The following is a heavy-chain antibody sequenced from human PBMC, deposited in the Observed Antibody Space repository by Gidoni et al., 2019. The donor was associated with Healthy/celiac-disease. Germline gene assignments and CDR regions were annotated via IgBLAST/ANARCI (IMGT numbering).Heavy chain of an antibody. Sequence: EVQLVESGGGLVQPGGSLRLSCAASGFTFSSYEMNWVRQAPGTGLVWVSYISSSGSTIYYADSVKGRFTISRDNAKHSLYLQMNSLRAEDTAVYYCARVSDAFDIWGQGTMVTVSS. CDR3: ARVSDAFDI. V-gene: IGHV3-48*03. CDR1: GFTFSSYE. CDR2: ISSSGSTI. J-gene: IGHJ3*02.